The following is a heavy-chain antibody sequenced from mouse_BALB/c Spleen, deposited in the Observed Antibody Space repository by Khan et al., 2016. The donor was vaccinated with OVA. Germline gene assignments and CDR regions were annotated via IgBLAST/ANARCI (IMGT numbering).Heavy chain of an antibody. D-gene: IGHD2-14*01. CDR1: GYTFTSHT. Sequence: QVQLKQSGAELARPGASVKMSCKASGYTFTSHTMHWIKQRPGQGLEWIGYINPRSGYNQKLNDKATLTADISSSTAYMQLSSLTSVDSAVYYCARRTTEYALDYWGQGTSVTVSS. V-gene: IGHV1-4*01. CDR3: ARRTTEYALDY. J-gene: IGHJ4*01. CDR2: INPRSG.